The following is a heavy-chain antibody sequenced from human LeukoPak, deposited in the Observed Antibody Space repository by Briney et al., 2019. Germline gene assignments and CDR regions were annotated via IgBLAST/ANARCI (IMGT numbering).Heavy chain of an antibody. CDR2: IYSGGST. V-gene: IGHV3-66*01. CDR3: AKDQVISGSEASDI. CDR1: GFTVSSNY. D-gene: IGHD2-21*01. Sequence: GGSLRLSCAASGFTVSSNYMSWVRQAPGKGLEWVSVIYSGGSTYYADSVKGRFTISRGNSKNTLYLQMNSLRVEDTAVYYCAKDQVISGSEASDIWGQGTMVTVSS. J-gene: IGHJ3*02.